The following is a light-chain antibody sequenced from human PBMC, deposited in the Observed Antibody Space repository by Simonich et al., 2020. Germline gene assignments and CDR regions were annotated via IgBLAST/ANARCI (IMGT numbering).Light chain of an antibody. CDR1: QGVLYSSNNKNN. CDR3: QQYYSTLYT. V-gene: IGKV4-1*01. Sequence: DIVMTQSPDSLAVSLGERATINCKSSQGVLYSSNNKNNLAWYQHKPGQTPKLLIYWASTRESWVPDRFSGSGSGTDFTLTISSLQAEDVAVYYCQQYYSTLYTFGQGTKLEIK. CDR2: WAS. J-gene: IGKJ2*01.